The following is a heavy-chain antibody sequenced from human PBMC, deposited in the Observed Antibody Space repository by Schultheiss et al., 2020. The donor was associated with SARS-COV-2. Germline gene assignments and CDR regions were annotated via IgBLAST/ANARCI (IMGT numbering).Heavy chain of an antibody. CDR1: GFTFSSYG. J-gene: IGHJ6*02. V-gene: IGHV3-33*01. Sequence: GGSLRLSCAASGFTFSSYGMHWVRQAPGKGLEWVAVIWYDGSNKYYADSVKGRFTISRDNSKNTLYLQMNSLRVEDTAVYYCARAPPYYYYGMDVWGQGTTVTVSS. CDR3: ARAPPYYYYGMDV. CDR2: IWYDGSNK.